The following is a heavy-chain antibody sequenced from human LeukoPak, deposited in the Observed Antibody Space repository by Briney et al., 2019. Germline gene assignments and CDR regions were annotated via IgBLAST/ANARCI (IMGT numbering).Heavy chain of an antibody. J-gene: IGHJ4*02. Sequence: PGGPLRLSCAASGFTVSSSYMSWVRQAPGKALEWVSDIYSGGSTLYGDSVRGRFTSFRDNRKEPLDLQMGSLRAEDMAVYYCARVGGIKLTDYFFDSWGQGTLVIVSS. CDR1: GFTVSSSY. CDR3: ARVGGIKLTDYFFDS. V-gene: IGHV3-66*01. CDR2: IYSGGST. D-gene: IGHD3-16*01.